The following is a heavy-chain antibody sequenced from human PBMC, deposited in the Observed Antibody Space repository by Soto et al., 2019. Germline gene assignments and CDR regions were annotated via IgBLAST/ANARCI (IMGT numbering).Heavy chain of an antibody. CDR1: GYTFTSYG. Sequence: QVQLVQSGAEVKKPGASVKVSCKASGYTFTSYGISWVRQAPGQGLEWMGWISASTGNTNFAQKLQGRVTMTTDTSTSTAYMELRSLRSDDTAVYYCARAGRYSGSYGGYYFDYWGQGTLVTVSS. D-gene: IGHD1-26*01. V-gene: IGHV1-18*01. CDR2: ISASTGNT. J-gene: IGHJ4*02. CDR3: ARAGRYSGSYGGYYFDY.